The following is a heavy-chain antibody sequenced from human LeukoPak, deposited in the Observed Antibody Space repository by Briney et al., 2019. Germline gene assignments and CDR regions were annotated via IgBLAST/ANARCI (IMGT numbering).Heavy chain of an antibody. J-gene: IGHJ4*02. CDR2: ISSTGIYI. Sequence: GGSLRLSCAASGFTFRSYWMHWVRQAPGKGLEWVSSISSTGIYIYYADSVKGRFTVSRDNAKNSLFLQMNSLRAEDTAVYYCARTLYSGYDADFDYWGQGTLVTVSS. CDR1: GFTFRSYW. V-gene: IGHV3-21*01. CDR3: ARTLYSGYDADFDY. D-gene: IGHD5-12*01.